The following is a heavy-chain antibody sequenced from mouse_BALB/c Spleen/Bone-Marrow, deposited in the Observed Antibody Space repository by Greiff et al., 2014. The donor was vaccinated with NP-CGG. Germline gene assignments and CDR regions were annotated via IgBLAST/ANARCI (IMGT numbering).Heavy chain of an antibody. Sequence: VQLQQSGAELARPGASVKLSCKASGYTFTGYWMQWVKQRPGQGLEWIGIIYPGDGDTRYTQKFKGKATLTADKSSSTAYMQLRNLASEDSAVYYCGRVFYDSSSAYWGQGTTLTVSS. V-gene: IGHV1-87*01. CDR1: GYTFTGYW. D-gene: IGHD2-12*01. CDR3: GRVFYDSSSAY. J-gene: IGHJ2*01. CDR2: IYPGDGDT.